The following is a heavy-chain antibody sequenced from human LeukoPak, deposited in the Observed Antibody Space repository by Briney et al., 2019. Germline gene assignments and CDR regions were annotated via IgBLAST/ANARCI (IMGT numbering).Heavy chain of an antibody. V-gene: IGHV4-59*01. CDR2: IYYSGRT. J-gene: IGHJ6*02. CDR3: ARGDCTNGVCYTESARNYGMDV. D-gene: IGHD2-8*01. Sequence: PSETLSLTCTVSGGSISSYYWSWIRQPPGKGLEWIGYIYYSGRTKYNPSLKSRVTMSVDTSKNQFSLKLSSVTAADTAVYYCARGDCTNGVCYTESARNYGMDVWGQGTTVTVSS. CDR1: GGSISSYY.